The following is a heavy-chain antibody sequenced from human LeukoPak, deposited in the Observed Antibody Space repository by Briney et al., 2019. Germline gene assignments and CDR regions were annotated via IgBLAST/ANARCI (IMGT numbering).Heavy chain of an antibody. J-gene: IGHJ4*02. CDR3: ARGGYCSGGSCHPIDY. CDR1: GGTFSSYA. D-gene: IGHD2-15*01. V-gene: IGHV1-69*06. CDR2: IIPIFGPA. Sequence: SVKVSCKASGGTFSSYAISWVRQAPGQGLEWMGRIIPIFGPANYAQKFQGRVTITADKSTSTAYMELSSLRSEDTAVYYCARGGYCSGGSCHPIDYWGQGTLVTVSS.